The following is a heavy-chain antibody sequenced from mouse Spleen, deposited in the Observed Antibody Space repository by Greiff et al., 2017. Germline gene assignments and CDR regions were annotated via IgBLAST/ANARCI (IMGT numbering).Heavy chain of an antibody. CDR2: ISYDGSN. CDR1: GYSIPSGYY. Sequence: ESGPGLVKPSQSLSLTCSVTGYSIPSGYYWNWIRQFPGNKLEWMGYISYDGSNNYNPSLKNRISITRDTSKNQFFLKLNSVTTEDTATYYCARDWDYYGSSYMYWYFEVGGAGTTVTVSS. V-gene: IGHV3-6*01. J-gene: IGHJ1*01. CDR3: ARDWDYYGSSYMYWYFEV. D-gene: IGHD1-1*01.